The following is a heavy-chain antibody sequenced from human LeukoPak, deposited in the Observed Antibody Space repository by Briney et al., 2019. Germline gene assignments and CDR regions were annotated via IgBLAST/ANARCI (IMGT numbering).Heavy chain of an antibody. J-gene: IGHJ3*02. V-gene: IGHV1-18*01. D-gene: IGHD4-17*01. Sequence: MFQDRVTMTTDTSTSTAYMELRSLRSDDTAVYYCARSDDYGPPGAFDIWGQGTMVTVSS. CDR3: ARSDDYGPPGAFDI.